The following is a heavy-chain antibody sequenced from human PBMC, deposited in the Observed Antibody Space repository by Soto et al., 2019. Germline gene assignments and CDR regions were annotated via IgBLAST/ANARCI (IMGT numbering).Heavy chain of an antibody. J-gene: IGHJ6*02. CDR1: GFTLSSYW. CDR3: ARGYPYSSSPYYYYGMDV. V-gene: IGHV3-74*01. Sequence: GFLRLSCAASGFTLSSYWMHWVRQAPGKGLVWVSRINSDGSSTSYADSVKGRFTISRDNAKNTLYLQMKSLRAEDTAVYYCARGYPYSSSPYYYYGMDVWGQGTTVTVSS. CDR2: INSDGSST. D-gene: IGHD6-6*01.